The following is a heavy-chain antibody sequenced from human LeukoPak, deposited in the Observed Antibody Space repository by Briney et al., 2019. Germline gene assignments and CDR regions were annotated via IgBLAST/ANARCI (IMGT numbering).Heavy chain of an antibody. CDR1: GFTFSSYA. J-gene: IGHJ6*04. CDR2: ISSNGGST. V-gene: IGHV3-64D*06. Sequence: GGSLRLSCSASGFTFSSYAMHWVRQAPGKGLEYVSAISSNGGSTYYADSVKGRFTISRDNSKNTLYLQMSSLRAEDTAVYYCVKGGGFLYTAKAYGMDVWGKGTTVTVSS. D-gene: IGHD5-18*01. CDR3: VKGGGFLYTAKAYGMDV.